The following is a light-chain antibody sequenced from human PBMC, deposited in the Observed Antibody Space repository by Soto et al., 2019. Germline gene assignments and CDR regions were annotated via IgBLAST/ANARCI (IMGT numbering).Light chain of an antibody. J-gene: IGLJ3*02. CDR1: SSDVGGYNY. CDR3: SSYTSSSTPSWV. Sequence: QSALTQPASVSGSPGQSITISCNGTSSDVGGYNYVSWYQQHPGKAPKLMIYEVSNRPSGVSNRFSGSKSGNTASLTISGLQAEDEADYYCSSYTSSSTPSWVFGGGTKLTVL. CDR2: EVS. V-gene: IGLV2-14*01.